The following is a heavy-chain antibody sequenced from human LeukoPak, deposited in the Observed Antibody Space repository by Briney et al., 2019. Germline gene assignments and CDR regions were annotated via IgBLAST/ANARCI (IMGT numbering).Heavy chain of an antibody. D-gene: IGHD4-23*01. Sequence: HPGGSLRLSCAGSRLTSPSYSVNWVRQAPGKGLEWISYIWSTGSAKWYADSVKGRFTISRDSDKNLLYLQMNSLRAEDTAVYYCAKDRLDYGGNSAATWGQGTLVTVSS. CDR3: AKDRLDYGGNSAAT. CDR2: IWSTGSAK. V-gene: IGHV3-48*01. J-gene: IGHJ5*02. CDR1: RLTSPSYS.